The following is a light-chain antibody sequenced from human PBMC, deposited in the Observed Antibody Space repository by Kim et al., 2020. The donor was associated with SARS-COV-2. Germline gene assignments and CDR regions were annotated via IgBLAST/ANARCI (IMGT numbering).Light chain of an antibody. CDR3: QQYGSSSGIT. CDR2: DAS. Sequence: EIVLTQSPATLSFSPGERATLSCGASQSVDRNYLAWYQQKPGLAPRLLIYDASSRATGIPDRFSGSGSGTDFTLTISSLEPEDFAVYYCQQYGSSSGITFGPGTKVDIK. CDR1: QSVDRNY. J-gene: IGKJ3*01. V-gene: IGKV3D-20*01.